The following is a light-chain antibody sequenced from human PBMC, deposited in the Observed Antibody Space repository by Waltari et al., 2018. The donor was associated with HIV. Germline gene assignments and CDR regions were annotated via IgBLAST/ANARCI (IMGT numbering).Light chain of an antibody. Sequence: QSALTQPRSVSGSPGQSVTISCTGARTNVGGYNYVSCSQQHPDKAPKLMIFDVNQRPSGVPDRVSGSKSGNTASLTISGLQAEDEADYYCCSYAGTYTYVFGSGTKVTVL. J-gene: IGLJ1*01. CDR2: DVN. CDR1: RTNVGGYNY. CDR3: CSYAGTYTYV. V-gene: IGLV2-11*01.